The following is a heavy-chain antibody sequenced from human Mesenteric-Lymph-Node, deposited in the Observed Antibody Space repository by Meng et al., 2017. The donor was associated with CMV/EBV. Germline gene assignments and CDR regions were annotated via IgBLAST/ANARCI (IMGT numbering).Heavy chain of an antibody. V-gene: IGHV4-34*01. D-gene: IGHD1-26*01. Sequence: ESLKISCVASGFTFSTYWMAWIRQPPGKGLEWIGEINHSGSTNYNPSLKSRVTISVDTSKNQFSLKLSSVTAADTAVYYCARGGSYHNWFDPWGQGTLVTVSS. J-gene: IGHJ5*02. CDR3: ARGGSYHNWFDP. CDR2: INHSGST. CDR1: GFTFSTYW.